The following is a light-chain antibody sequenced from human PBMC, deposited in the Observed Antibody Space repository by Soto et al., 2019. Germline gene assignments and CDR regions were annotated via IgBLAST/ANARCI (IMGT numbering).Light chain of an antibody. CDR3: SSYTSTSSYVV. Sequence: QSALTQPASVSGSPGQSITIPCTGTTNDIGTYTYVSWFQQHPGEAPKLMIYEVTNRPSGVSNRFSGSKSGNTASLTISGLQAEDEAHYYCSSYTSTSSYVVFGGGTQLTVL. V-gene: IGLV2-14*03. CDR2: EVT. CDR1: TNDIGTYTY. J-gene: IGLJ2*01.